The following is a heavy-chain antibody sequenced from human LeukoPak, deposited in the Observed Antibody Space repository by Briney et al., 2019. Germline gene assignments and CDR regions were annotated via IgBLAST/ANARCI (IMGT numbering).Heavy chain of an antibody. CDR1: GFTFSAYS. J-gene: IGHJ3*02. CDR2: ITSSSSYM. V-gene: IGHV3-21*01. CDR3: ARFETARTTNAFDI. Sequence: GGSLRLSCAASGFTFSAYSMNWVRQAPGKGLEWVSSITSSSSYMYYADSVKGRFTISRDNVKNSLYLQMNSLRAEDTAEYYCARFETARTTNAFDIWGQGTMVTVSS. D-gene: IGHD4-11*01.